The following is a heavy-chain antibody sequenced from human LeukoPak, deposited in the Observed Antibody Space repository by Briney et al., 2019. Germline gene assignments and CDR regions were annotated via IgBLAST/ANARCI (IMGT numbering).Heavy chain of an antibody. CDR1: GFTFSSYA. D-gene: IGHD5-18*01. CDR2: ISGSGGST. CDR3: ASGRYSYGRALAY. Sequence: GGSLRLSCAASGFTFSSYAMSWVRQAPGKGLEWVSAISGSGGSTYYADSVKGRFTISRDNSKNTLYLQMSSLRAEDTAVYFCASGRYSYGRALAYWGQGTLVTVSS. V-gene: IGHV3-23*01. J-gene: IGHJ4*02.